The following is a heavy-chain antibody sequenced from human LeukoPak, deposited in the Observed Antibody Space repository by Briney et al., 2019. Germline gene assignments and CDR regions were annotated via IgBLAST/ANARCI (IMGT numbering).Heavy chain of an antibody. Sequence: ASVKVSCKASGYTFTSYYMHWVRQAPGQGLEWMGIISPSGGGTSYAQKFQGRVTMTRDTSTSTVYMELSSLRSEDTAVYYCSRDLGAQTMVFFDPWGQGTLVTVSS. CDR2: ISPSGGGT. J-gene: IGHJ5*02. V-gene: IGHV1-46*01. CDR3: SRDLGAQTMVFFDP. CDR1: GYTFTSYY. D-gene: IGHD4/OR15-4a*01.